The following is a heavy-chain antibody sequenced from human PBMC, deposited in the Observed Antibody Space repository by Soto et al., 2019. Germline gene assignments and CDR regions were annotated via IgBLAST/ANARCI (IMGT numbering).Heavy chain of an antibody. CDR2: ISDTGRDT. CDR1: GFTFNYYD. CDR3: ATSSERRTLVTLGGLIPLGFDY. J-gene: IGHJ4*02. Sequence: EAQLLETGGGLVQPGGSLRLSCVASGFTFNYYDVTWVRRAPGKGLDWVSTISDTGRDTYFGDSVRGRFSISRDKSRNAVYLPMHSLTVDDTALYYWATSSERRTLVTLGGLIPLGFDYWGQGILVTVSS. V-gene: IGHV3-23*01. D-gene: IGHD3-10*01.